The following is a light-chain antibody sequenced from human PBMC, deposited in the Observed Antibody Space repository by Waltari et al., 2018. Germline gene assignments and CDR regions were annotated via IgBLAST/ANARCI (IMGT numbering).Light chain of an antibody. Sequence: EIVLTQSPGPLSLSPGERATLACSASQSVTSISLTWYQQKVGQAPRLLIYGTSSRATGSPDRFSGSGSGTDFTLTISRLEPEDFAVYYCQQYDGEVVTFGGGTKVEI. CDR2: GTS. J-gene: IGKJ4*01. CDR1: QSVTSIS. V-gene: IGKV3-20*01. CDR3: QQYDGEVVT.